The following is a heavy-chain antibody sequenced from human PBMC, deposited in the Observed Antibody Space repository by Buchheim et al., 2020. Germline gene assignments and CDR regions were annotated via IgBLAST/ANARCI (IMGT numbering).Heavy chain of an antibody. J-gene: IGHJ4*02. CDR2: ISYDGSNK. V-gene: IGHV3-30*03. D-gene: IGHD3-22*01. CDR3: AIGGYYDSSGYHYFDY. Sequence: QVQLVESGGGVVQPGRSLRLFCAASGFTFSSYGMHWVRQAPGKGLEWVAVISYDGSNKYYADSVKGRFTISRDNSKNTLYLQMNSLRAEDTAVYYCAIGGYYDSSGYHYFDYWGQGTL. CDR1: GFTFSSYG.